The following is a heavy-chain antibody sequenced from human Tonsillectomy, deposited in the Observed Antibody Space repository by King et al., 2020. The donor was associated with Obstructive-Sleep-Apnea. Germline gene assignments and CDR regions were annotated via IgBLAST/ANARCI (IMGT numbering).Heavy chain of an antibody. CDR2: ISGSGGST. Sequence: VQLVESGGGLVQPGGSLRLSCAASGFTFSSYAMSWFRQAPGKGLEWVSAISGSGGSTYYADSVKGRFTISRDNSKNTLYLQMNSLRAEDTAVYYCAAGANDYVWGSYRFDYWGQGTLVTVSS. J-gene: IGHJ4*02. D-gene: IGHD3-16*02. V-gene: IGHV3-23*04. CDR3: AAGANDYVWGSYRFDY. CDR1: GFTFSSYA.